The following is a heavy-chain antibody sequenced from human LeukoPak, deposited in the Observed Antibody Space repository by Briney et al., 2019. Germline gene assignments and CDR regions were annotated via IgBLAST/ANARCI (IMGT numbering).Heavy chain of an antibody. CDR3: ARSRSGWYFDY. CDR1: GYTFTSYY. V-gene: IGHV1-46*01. CDR2: INPSGGST. Sequence: ASVKVSCKASGYTFTSYYMHWVRQAPGQGLEGMGIINPSGGSTSYAQKFQGRVTMTRDTSTSTVYMELSSLRSEDTAVYYCARSRSGWYFDYWGQGTLVTVSS. D-gene: IGHD6-19*01. J-gene: IGHJ4*02.